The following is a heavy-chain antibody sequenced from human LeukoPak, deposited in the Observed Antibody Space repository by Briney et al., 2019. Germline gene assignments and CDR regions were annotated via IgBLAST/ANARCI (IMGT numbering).Heavy chain of an antibody. CDR2: INAGNGNT. V-gene: IGHV1-3*01. CDR3: ATGGSIVVVPAAMGSSGAFDI. D-gene: IGHD2-2*01. J-gene: IGHJ3*02. Sequence: GASVKVSCKASGYTFTSYAMHWVRQAPGQRLEWMGWINAGNGNTKYSQKFQGRVTITRDTSASTAYMELSSLRSEDTAVYYCATGGSIVVVPAAMGSSGAFDIWGQGTMVTVSS. CDR1: GYTFTSYA.